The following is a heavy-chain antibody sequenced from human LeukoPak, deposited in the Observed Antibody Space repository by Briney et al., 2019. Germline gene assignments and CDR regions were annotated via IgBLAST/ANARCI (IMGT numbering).Heavy chain of an antibody. CDR2: IYYSGST. V-gene: IGHV4-59*01. Sequence: SETLSLTCTVSGGSISSYYWSWIRQPPGKGLEWIGYIYYSGSTNYNPSLKSRVTISVDTSKNQFSPKLSSVTAADTAVYYCARDLVLDAFDIWGQGTMVTVSS. CDR3: ARDLVLDAFDI. CDR1: GGSISSYY. J-gene: IGHJ3*02.